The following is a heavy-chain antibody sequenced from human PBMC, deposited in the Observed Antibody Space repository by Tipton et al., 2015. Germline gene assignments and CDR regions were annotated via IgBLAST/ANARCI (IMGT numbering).Heavy chain of an antibody. D-gene: IGHD1-26*01. CDR3: AKEGRLAYGGSRRPYYFDY. CDR2: ISGSGGST. V-gene: IGHV3-23*01. Sequence: SLRLSCAASRFTFSDYAMSWVRQAPGKGLEWVSAISGSGGSTYYAKSVKGRFTISRDNSKNTLYLQMNSLRAEDTAVYYCAKEGRLAYGGSRRPYYFDYWGQGTLVTVSS. J-gene: IGHJ4*02. CDR1: RFTFSDYA.